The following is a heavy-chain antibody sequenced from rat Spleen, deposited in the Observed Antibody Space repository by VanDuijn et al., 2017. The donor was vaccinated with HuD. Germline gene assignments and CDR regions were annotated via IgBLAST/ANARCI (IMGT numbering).Heavy chain of an antibody. D-gene: IGHD4-3*01. CDR2: ISPSGGST. CDR1: GFTFSNYG. Sequence: EVQLVESGGGLVQPGRSLKLSCAASGFTFSNYGMHWIRQAPTKGLEWVASISPSGGSTYYRDSVKGRFTISRDNAKSTLYLQMDSLRSKDTATYYGARHASGYGVMDAWGQGASVTVSS. V-gene: IGHV5-19*01. J-gene: IGHJ4*01. CDR3: ARHASGYGVMDA.